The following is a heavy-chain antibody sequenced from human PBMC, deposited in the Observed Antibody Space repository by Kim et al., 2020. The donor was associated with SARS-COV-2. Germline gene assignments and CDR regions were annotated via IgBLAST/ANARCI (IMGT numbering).Heavy chain of an antibody. V-gene: IGHV3-30*07. J-gene: IGHJ3*02. Sequence: VKGRFTIYRDNSKNTLYLQMNRLGAEDTAVYYCARAHYDSSGGAFDIWGQGTMVTVSS. CDR3: ARAHYDSSGGAFDI. D-gene: IGHD3-22*01.